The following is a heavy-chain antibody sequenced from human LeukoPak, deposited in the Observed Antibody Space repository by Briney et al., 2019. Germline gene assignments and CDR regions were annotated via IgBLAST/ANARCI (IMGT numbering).Heavy chain of an antibody. CDR2: IYYSGST. CDR3: ACPSFYDFWSGSFDY. CDR1: GGSVSSGSYY. D-gene: IGHD3-3*01. J-gene: IGHJ4*02. Sequence: SETLSLTCTVSGGSVSSGSYYWSWIWQPPGKGLEWIGYIYYSGSTNYNPSLKSRVTISVDTSKNQFSLKLSSVTAADTAVYYCACPSFYDFWSGSFDYWGQGTLVTVSS. V-gene: IGHV4-61*01.